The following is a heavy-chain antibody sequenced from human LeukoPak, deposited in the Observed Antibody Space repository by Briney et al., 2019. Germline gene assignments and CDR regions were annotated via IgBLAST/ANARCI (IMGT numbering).Heavy chain of an antibody. Sequence: GGSLRLSCAASGFTFSSYAMTWVRQAPGKGLEWVSAISGSGGRTYYADSVKGRFTISRDNSKNTLYLQMNSLRADDTAVYYCARGYESFGELVFEYWGQGTLVTVSS. CDR2: ISGSGGRT. J-gene: IGHJ4*02. V-gene: IGHV3-23*01. CDR1: GFTFSSYA. CDR3: ARGYESFGELVFEY. D-gene: IGHD3-10*01.